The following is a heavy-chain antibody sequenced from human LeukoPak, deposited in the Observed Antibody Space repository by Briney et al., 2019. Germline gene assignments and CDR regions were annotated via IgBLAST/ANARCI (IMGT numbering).Heavy chain of an antibody. CDR1: GYSFTTYW. J-gene: IGHJ3*02. D-gene: IGHD6-13*01. V-gene: IGHV5-51*01. CDR2: IYPGDSDT. Sequence: GESLKISCKGSGYSFTTYWIAWVRQMPGKGLEWMGIIYPGDSDTRYSPSFQGQVTISADKSISTAYLQWSSLKASDTAMYYCARRLAAANTDDFDIWGQGTMVTISS. CDR3: ARRLAAANTDDFDI.